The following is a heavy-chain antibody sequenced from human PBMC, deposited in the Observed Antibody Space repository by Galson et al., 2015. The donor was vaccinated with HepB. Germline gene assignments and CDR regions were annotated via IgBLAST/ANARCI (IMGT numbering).Heavy chain of an antibody. V-gene: IGHV1-18*01. CDR3: ARRVPQSRYFDL. CDR1: GYTFTSYG. J-gene: IGHJ2*01. Sequence: SVKVSCKASGYTFTSYGISWVRQAPGQGLEWMGWISAYNGNTDYAQKVQGRVKMTTDTSTSTAYMELRSLRSDDTAVYYCARRVPQSRYFDLWGRGTLVTVSS. D-gene: IGHD2-2*01. CDR2: ISAYNGNT.